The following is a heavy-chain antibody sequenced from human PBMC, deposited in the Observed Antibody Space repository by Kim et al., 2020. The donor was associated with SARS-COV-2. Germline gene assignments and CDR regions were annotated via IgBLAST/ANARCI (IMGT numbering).Heavy chain of an antibody. J-gene: IGHJ6*01. CDR3: ARCRSERTGVSSSLDV. Sequence: GGFLRLSCAASGFRFSRYVMHWARQAPGKGLQSISVITADGGRRYYEDSVRGRFTISRDNSQNTLYLQMDSLKEDDTAVYYCARCRSERTGVSSSLDVWG. D-gene: IGHD1-26*01. V-gene: IGHV3-64*02. CDR2: ITADGGRR. CDR1: GFRFSRYV.